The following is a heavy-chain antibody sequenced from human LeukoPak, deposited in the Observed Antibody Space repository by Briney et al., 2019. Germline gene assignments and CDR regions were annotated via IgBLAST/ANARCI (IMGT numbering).Heavy chain of an antibody. CDR3: ARGPVSYSSSWLNWFDP. CDR1: GFSFSSYS. D-gene: IGHD6-13*01. CDR2: ISSSSYI. V-gene: IGHV3-21*01. J-gene: IGHJ5*02. Sequence: GGSLRLSCAASGFSFSSYSMNWVRQAPGKGLEWVSSISSSSYIYDADSVKGRFTISRDNAKNSLYLQMNSLRAEDTAVYYCARGPVSYSSSWLNWFDPWGQGTLVTVSS.